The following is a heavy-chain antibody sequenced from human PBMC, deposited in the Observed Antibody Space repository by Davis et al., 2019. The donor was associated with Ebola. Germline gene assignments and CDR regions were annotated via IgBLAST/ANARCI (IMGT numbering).Heavy chain of an antibody. Sequence: PGGSLRLSCSASGFIFSTYVMSWVRQAPGKGLEWVSTYGTSADTYYADSVKGRFTISRDNSKNTLHLQMNSLRVEDTAMYYCVKDTSNIWFDVWGQGTLVTVSA. V-gene: IGHV3-23*01. CDR3: VKDTSNIWFDV. CDR2: GTSADT. D-gene: IGHD2/OR15-2a*01. CDR1: GFIFSTYV. J-gene: IGHJ3*01.